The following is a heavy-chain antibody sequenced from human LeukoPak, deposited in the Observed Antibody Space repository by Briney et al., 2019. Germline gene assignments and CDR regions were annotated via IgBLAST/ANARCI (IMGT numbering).Heavy chain of an antibody. CDR3: VSSTGQQFIPYDY. J-gene: IGHJ4*01. D-gene: IGHD6-13*01. CDR1: EINVTTNY. V-gene: IGHV3-66*02. CDR2: IYGDNAA. Sequence: GGSLRLPCAASEINVTTNYMTWIRQAPGKGLEWVSLIYGDNAAYYAESVRGRFIISRDSLKNTLFLQMNSLRTEDTAVYYCVSSTGQQFIPYDYWGHGTHVTVSS.